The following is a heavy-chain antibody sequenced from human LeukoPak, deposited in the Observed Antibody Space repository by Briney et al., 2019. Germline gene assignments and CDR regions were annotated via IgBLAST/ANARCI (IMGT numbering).Heavy chain of an antibody. V-gene: IGHV4-59*01. CDR1: GGSMNDYY. CDR2: MYYSGST. D-gene: IGHD2-15*01. CDR3: ARDRYCTGGICYSGRFDP. Sequence: SETLSLTCTVSGGSMNDYYWSWIRQPPGKGLEWIGYMYYSGSTNYNPSLKSRVSISIDTSKNQFSLKLSSVTAADTAVYYCARDRYCTGGICYSGRFDPWGRGTLVTVSS. J-gene: IGHJ5*02.